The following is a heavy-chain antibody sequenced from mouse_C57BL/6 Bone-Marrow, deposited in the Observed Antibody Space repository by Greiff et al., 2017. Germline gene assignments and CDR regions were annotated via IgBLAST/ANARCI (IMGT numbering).Heavy chain of an antibody. J-gene: IGHJ1*03. Sequence: QVQLQQSGAELARPGASVKLSCKASGYTFTSYGIRWVKQRTGQGLEWIGEIYPRSGNTYYNEKFKGKATLTADKSSSTAYMELRSLTSEDSAVYFCASSPIYYYGRGYFDVGGRGTTVTVSA. CDR3: ASSPIYYYGRGYFDV. CDR2: IYPRSGNT. V-gene: IGHV1-81*01. D-gene: IGHD1-1*01. CDR1: GYTFTSYG.